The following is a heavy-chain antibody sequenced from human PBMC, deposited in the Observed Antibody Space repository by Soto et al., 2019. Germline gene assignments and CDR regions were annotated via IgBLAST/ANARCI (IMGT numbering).Heavy chain of an antibody. D-gene: IGHD3-3*01. J-gene: IGHJ6*02. V-gene: IGHV4-31*03. CDR1: GGSISSGGYY. Sequence: LSLTCTVSGGSISSGGYYWSWIRQHPGKGLEWIGYIYYSGSTYYNPSLKSRVTISVDTSKNQFSLKLSSVTAADTAVYYCAREKYDFWSGYYYYYGMDVWGQGTTVTVSS. CDR2: IYYSGST. CDR3: AREKYDFWSGYYYYYGMDV.